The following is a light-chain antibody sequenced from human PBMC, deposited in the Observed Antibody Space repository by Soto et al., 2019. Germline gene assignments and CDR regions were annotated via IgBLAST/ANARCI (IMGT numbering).Light chain of an antibody. Sequence: EIVLTQSPATLSLSPGERATLSCRASQSVSSYLAWYQQKPGQAPRLLIYDASNRATGIPARFSGSGSGTDFTLTISSLEPEDFEVYYCQQRSNWPPYTFGQGNKLEIK. CDR2: DAS. CDR3: QQRSNWPPYT. V-gene: IGKV3-11*01. CDR1: QSVSSY. J-gene: IGKJ2*01.